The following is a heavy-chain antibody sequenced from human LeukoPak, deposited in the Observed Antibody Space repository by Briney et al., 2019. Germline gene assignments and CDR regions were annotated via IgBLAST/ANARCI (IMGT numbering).Heavy chain of an antibody. D-gene: IGHD3-3*01. CDR2: INPNSGGT. CDR1: GYTFTGYY. J-gene: IGHJ6*02. CDR3: ARDRVLWRGAYYYYYGMDV. V-gene: IGHV1-2*02. Sequence: ASVKVSCKASGYTFTGYYMHWVRQAPGQGLEWMGWINPNSGGTNYAQKFQGRVTMTGDTSISTAYMELSRLRSDDTAVYYCARDRVLWRGAYYYYYGMDVWGQGTTVTVSS.